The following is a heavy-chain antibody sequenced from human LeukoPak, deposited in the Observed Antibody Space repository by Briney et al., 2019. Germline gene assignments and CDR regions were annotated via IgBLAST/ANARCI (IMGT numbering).Heavy chain of an antibody. CDR2: INPSGGST. CDR3: AADRGYSGYEDYYMDV. Sequence: ASVKVSCKASGYTFTIYYIHWVRQAPGQGLEWMGLINPSGGSTNYPQKFQGRVTMTRDTSTSTVYMELSSLRSEDTAVYYCAADRGYSGYEDYYMDVWGKGTTVTVSS. D-gene: IGHD5-12*01. CDR1: GYTFTIYY. V-gene: IGHV1-46*01. J-gene: IGHJ6*03.